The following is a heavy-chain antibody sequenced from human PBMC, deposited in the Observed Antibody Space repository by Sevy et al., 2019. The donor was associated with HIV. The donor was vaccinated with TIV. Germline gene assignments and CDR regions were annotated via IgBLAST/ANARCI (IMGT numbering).Heavy chain of an antibody. CDR2: IYPGDSDT. CDR1: GYSFTSYW. D-gene: IGHD2-2*01. Sequence: GESLKISCKGSGYSFTSYWIGWVRQMPGKGLEWMGIIYPGDSDTRYSPSFQGQVTISVDKSISTAYLQWSSLKASDTAMYYCARIVRGCSSTSCFYYYMDVWGKGTTVTVSS. CDR3: ARIVRGCSSTSCFYYYMDV. V-gene: IGHV5-51*01. J-gene: IGHJ6*03.